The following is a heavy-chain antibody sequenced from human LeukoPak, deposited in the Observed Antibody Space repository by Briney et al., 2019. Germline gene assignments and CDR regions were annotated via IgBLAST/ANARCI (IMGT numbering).Heavy chain of an antibody. CDR2: IIPIFGTA. D-gene: IGHD6-25*01. J-gene: IGHJ4*02. CDR3: ARERTPGSGYGVDY. CDR1: GGTFSSYA. Sequence: SVKVSCKASGGTFSSYAISWVRQAPGQGLEWMGGIIPIFGTANYAQKFQGRVTITADESTSTAYMELSSLRSEDTAVYYCARERTPGSGYGVDYWGQGTVVTVSS. V-gene: IGHV1-69*01.